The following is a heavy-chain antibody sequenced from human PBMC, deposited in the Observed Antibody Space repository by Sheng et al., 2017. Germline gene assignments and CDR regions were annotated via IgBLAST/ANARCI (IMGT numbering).Heavy chain of an antibody. J-gene: IGHJ4*02. CDR3: AREISGSYYY. CDR2: IKSNGGST. Sequence: EVQLVESGGGLVQPGGSLRLSCAASGFTFSGFWMHWVRQAPGKGLVWVSRIKSNGGSTSYADSVKGRFTISRDNAKNTLYLQMNSLRVEDTAVYYCAREISGSYYYWGQGTLVTVSS. CDR1: GFTFSGFW. V-gene: IGHV3-74*01. D-gene: IGHD1-26*01.